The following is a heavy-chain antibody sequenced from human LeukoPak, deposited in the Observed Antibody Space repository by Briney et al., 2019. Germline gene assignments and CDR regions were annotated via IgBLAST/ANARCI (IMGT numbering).Heavy chain of an antibody. Sequence: GGSLRLSCAASGFTFSSYSMNWVRQAPGKGLEWVSSTSSSSSYIYYADSVKGRFTISRDNAKNSLYLQMNSLRAEDTAVYYCARRRDIVVGPAAYNWFDPWGQGTLVTVSS. V-gene: IGHV3-21*01. CDR2: TSSSSSYI. D-gene: IGHD2-2*01. J-gene: IGHJ5*02. CDR3: ARRRDIVVGPAAYNWFDP. CDR1: GFTFSSYS.